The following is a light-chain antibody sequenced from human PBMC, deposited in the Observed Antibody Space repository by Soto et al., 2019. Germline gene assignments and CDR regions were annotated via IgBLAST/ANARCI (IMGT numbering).Light chain of an antibody. CDR3: QQSYSTPIT. CDR2: TAS. Sequence: QVRDSLSSMAAYVVDRVTITCQASQSISSHLNWYQQKPGKAPNLLMYTASSLQSGVPSRFSGSGSGTDFTLTISSLQPEDFATYYCQQSYSTPITFGQGTRLEIK. J-gene: IGKJ5*01. V-gene: IGKV1-39*01. CDR1: QSISSH.